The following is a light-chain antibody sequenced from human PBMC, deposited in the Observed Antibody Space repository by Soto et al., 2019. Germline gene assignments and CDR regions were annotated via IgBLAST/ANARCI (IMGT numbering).Light chain of an antibody. Sequence: EIVMTQSPAPWSSSPGERATSSGSASRTVSAKLAWYQKKPGQAPRLLIYGASTRATGIPARFSGSGSGTEFTLTISSLQSEDFAVYYCQQYNNWPPVTFGQGTKVEIK. CDR2: GAS. V-gene: IGKV3-15*01. CDR1: RTVSAK. CDR3: QQYNNWPPVT. J-gene: IGKJ1*01.